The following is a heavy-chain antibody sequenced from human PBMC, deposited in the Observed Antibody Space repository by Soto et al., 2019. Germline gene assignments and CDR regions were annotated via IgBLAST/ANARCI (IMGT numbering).Heavy chain of an antibody. Sequence: LSLTCTVSGGSIRSGGYYWSWVRQNPRKGLEWIGNIYYSGNTYYNPSLKSRLTISVDTSKNQFSLNLSSVTAADTAVYYCARDRLMATAGTARHYFGLDVWGQGTTVTAP. D-gene: IGHD5-18*01. V-gene: IGHV4-31*03. J-gene: IGHJ6*02. CDR1: GGSIRSGGYY. CDR2: IYYSGNT. CDR3: ARDRLMATAGTARHYFGLDV.